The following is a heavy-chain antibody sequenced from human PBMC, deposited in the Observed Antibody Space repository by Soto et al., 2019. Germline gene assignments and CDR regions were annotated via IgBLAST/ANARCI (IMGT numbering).Heavy chain of an antibody. CDR2: IDPSDSYT. V-gene: IGHV5-10-1*01. Sequence: PGASLKISCKGSGYSFTSYWISWVRQMPGKGLEWMGRIDPSDSYTNYSPSFQGHVTISADKSISTAYLQWSSLKASDTAMYYCARHYYGSGSPASPLDYWGQGTLVTVSS. D-gene: IGHD3-10*01. CDR3: ARHYYGSGSPASPLDY. CDR1: GYSFTSYW. J-gene: IGHJ4*02.